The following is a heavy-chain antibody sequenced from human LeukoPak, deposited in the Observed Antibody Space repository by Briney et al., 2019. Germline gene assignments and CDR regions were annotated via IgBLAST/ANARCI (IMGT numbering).Heavy chain of an antibody. CDR1: GFTFSIYA. CDR3: ATSERGYSYGYFDY. V-gene: IGHV3-23*01. J-gene: IGHJ4*02. D-gene: IGHD5-18*01. Sequence: GGSLRLSCAASGFTFSIYAMSWVRQAPGKGLEWVSAISGSGGSTYYADSVKGRFTISRDNSKNTLYLQMNSLRAEDTAVYYCATSERGYSYGYFDYWGQGTLVTVSS. CDR2: ISGSGGST.